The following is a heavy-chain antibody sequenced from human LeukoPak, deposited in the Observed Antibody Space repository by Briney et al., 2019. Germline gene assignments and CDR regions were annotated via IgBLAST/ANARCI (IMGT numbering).Heavy chain of an antibody. CDR3: ARSEALPGTVSDAFDI. Sequence: ASVKVSCKASGGTFSSYAISWVRQAPGQGLEWMGGIIPIFGTANYAQKFQGRVTITADKSTSTAYMELRSLRSDDTAVYYCARSEALPGTVSDAFDIWGQGTMVTVSS. CDR2: IIPIFGTA. J-gene: IGHJ3*02. D-gene: IGHD3-10*01. V-gene: IGHV1-69*06. CDR1: GGTFSSYA.